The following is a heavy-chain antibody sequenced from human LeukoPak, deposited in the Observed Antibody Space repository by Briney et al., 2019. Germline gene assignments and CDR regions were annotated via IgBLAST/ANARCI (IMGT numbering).Heavy chain of an antibody. CDR3: SRQGSGWYNWFDP. CDR2: IYYSGGT. D-gene: IGHD6-19*01. CDR1: GGSISSSSYY. V-gene: IGHV4-61*05. J-gene: IGHJ5*02. Sequence: PSETLSLTSTVPGGSISSSSYYCGWISQPPGKGLEWIGYIYYSGGTNYNPSLKSRATISVDTSKNQFSLKLSSVTAADAAVYYCSRQGSGWYNWFDPWGQGTLVTVSS.